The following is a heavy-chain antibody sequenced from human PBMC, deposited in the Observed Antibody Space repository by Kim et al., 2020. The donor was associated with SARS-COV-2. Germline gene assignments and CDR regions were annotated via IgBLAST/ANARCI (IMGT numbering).Heavy chain of an antibody. CDR3: ARGGSIAVAGSNWFDP. D-gene: IGHD6-19*01. J-gene: IGHJ5*02. V-gene: IGHV3-21*01. Sequence: VMGRFTSSRDNHKNSLYLQMNSLRAEDTSVYYCARGGSIAVAGSNWFDPWGQGTLVTVSS.